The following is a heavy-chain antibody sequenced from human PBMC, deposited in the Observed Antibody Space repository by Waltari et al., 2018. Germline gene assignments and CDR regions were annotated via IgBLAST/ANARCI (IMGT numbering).Heavy chain of an antibody. Sequence: QEQLVQSGAEVGTPGASVKVSCTASGYTFTDFYIHWMRQAPGQGLEWMGVIIPSGGSTTYAQKFQGRVTMTCDTSTSTVYMELSSLRSEDAAVYYCARTAGSRFDYWGQGTLVTVSS. V-gene: IGHV1-46*01. D-gene: IGHD3-10*01. J-gene: IGHJ4*02. CDR1: GYTFTDFY. CDR3: ARTAGSRFDY. CDR2: IIPSGGST.